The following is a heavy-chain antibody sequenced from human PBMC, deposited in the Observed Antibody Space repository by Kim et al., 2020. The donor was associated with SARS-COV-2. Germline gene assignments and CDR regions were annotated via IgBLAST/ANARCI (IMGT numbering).Heavy chain of an antibody. CDR3: ARARVAVVGTGENCYYG. CDR2: IYYMGRT. V-gene: IGHV4-61*01. D-gene: IGHD6-19*01. J-gene: IGHJ6*01. CDR1: GGSVSRGSYY. Sequence: SETLSLTCTVSGGSVSRGSYYWSWIRQPPGRGLEGIGIIYYMGRTNYNPSLKSRVTIPVDTSKNQFSLRLSSVTAADTSVTFCARARVAVVGTGENCYYG.